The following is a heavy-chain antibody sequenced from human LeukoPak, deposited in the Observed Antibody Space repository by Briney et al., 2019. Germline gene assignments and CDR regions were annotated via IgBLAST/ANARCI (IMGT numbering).Heavy chain of an antibody. CDR3: ATIGYCTRTTCPFNYYYYYIVV. CDR1: GGSISTSTYY. Sequence: SETLSLTCSVSGGSISTSTYYWGWIRQPPGKGLEWVGSIYYSGNTYYNPSLKSRITISVDTSKNQFSLKLSSVTAPDTAVYDCATIGYCTRTTCPFNYYYYYIVVWGKGTTVTVSS. D-gene: IGHD2-2*01. V-gene: IGHV4-39*01. J-gene: IGHJ6*03. CDR2: IYYSGNT.